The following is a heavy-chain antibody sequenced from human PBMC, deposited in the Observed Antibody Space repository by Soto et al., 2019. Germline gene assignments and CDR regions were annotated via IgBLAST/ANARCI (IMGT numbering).Heavy chain of an antibody. CDR2: IYWDDDK. CDR1: GFSLTTTGLG. CDR3: AHRRFYYGSGSFYNANWFGP. V-gene: IGHV2-5*02. J-gene: IGHJ5*02. D-gene: IGHD3-10*01. Sequence: VSGPTLVNPTQTLTLTCTFSGFSLTTTGLGVGWIRQPPGKALEWLALIYWDDDKRYKPSLKSRLTITKDTSKNQVVLILTNMDPLDTGTYYCAHRRFYYGSGSFYNANWFGPWGQGTRVTVSS.